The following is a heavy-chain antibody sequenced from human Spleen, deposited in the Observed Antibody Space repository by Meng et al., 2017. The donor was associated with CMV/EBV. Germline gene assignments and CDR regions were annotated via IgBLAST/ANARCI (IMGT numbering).Heavy chain of an antibody. Sequence: GGSLRLSCAASGFTFDDYTMHWVRQAPGKGLEWVSLISWDGGSTYYADSAKGRVTISRDNAKNSLYLQMNSLRAEDTALYYCAKGYSADDNKVDFWGQGTLVTVSS. CDR3: AKGYSADDNKVDF. V-gene: IGHV3-43*01. J-gene: IGHJ4*02. CDR2: ISWDGGST. CDR1: GFTFDDYT. D-gene: IGHD5-12*01.